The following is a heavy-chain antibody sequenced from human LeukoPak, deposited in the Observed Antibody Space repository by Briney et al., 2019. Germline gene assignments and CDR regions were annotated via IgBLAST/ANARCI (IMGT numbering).Heavy chain of an antibody. Sequence: GGSLRLSCAASGFTFSSYAMSWDRQAPGKGLEWVSSISSSSSYIYCADSVKGRFTISRDNAKNSLYLQMNSLRAEDTAVYYCARDQTLLPFDYWGQGTLVTVPS. J-gene: IGHJ4*02. V-gene: IGHV3-21*01. D-gene: IGHD4-23*01. CDR2: ISSSSSYI. CDR1: GFTFSSYA. CDR3: ARDQTLLPFDY.